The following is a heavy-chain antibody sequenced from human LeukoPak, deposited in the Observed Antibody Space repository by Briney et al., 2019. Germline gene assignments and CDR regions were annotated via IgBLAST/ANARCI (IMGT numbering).Heavy chain of an antibody. CDR3: AREVAGTWSFDI. CDR2: TYYRSNWYN. CDR1: GDSVSSNSAA. J-gene: IGHJ3*02. Sequence: SQTLSLTCAISGDSVSSNSAAWNWIRQSPSSGLEWLGRTYYRSNWYNDYVAFVQSRITVNPDTSKNQFSLQLNSVTPEDTAIYYCAREVAGTWSFDIWGQGTVVTVSS. D-gene: IGHD6-19*01. V-gene: IGHV6-1*01.